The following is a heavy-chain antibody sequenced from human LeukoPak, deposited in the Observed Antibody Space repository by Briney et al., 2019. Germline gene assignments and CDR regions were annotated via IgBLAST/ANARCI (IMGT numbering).Heavy chain of an antibody. D-gene: IGHD1-1*01. CDR1: GFTLSNYW. CDR2: INEDGTDS. CDR3: VRDETLWTLDW. Sequence: PGGSLRLSCAVSGFTLSNYWIHWVRQAPGMGLVWVSRINEDGTDSMYAESVKGRFTISRDNAKNTVYLQMNSLRAEDTAVYHCVRDETLWTLDWWGQGTLVSVSS. J-gene: IGHJ4*02. V-gene: IGHV3-74*03.